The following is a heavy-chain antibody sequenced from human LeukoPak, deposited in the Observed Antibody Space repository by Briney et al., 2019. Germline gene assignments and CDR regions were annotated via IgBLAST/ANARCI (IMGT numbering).Heavy chain of an antibody. V-gene: IGHV3-23*01. D-gene: IGHD4-23*01. Sequence: GGSLRLSCAASGFTFSNYAMSWVRQAPGEGLGWVSAISPSGETTYYADSVKGRFTISRDNSKNTLYLQMNSLRAEDTAVYYCAKDLSLVRSNSGYWGQGTLVTVSS. CDR1: GFTFSNYA. J-gene: IGHJ4*02. CDR3: AKDLSLVRSNSGY. CDR2: ISPSGETT.